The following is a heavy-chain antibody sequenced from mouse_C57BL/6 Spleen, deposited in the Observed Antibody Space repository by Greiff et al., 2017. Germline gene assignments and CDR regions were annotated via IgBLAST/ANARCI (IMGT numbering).Heavy chain of an antibody. J-gene: IGHJ1*03. CDR2: IFPGSGST. V-gene: IGHV1-75*01. CDR3: ARSIYYYGSSWYFDV. CDR1: GYTFTDYY. Sequence: QVQLQQSGPELVKPGASVKISCKASGYTFTDYYINWVKQRPGQGLEWIGWIFPGSGSTYYNEKFKGKATLTVDKSSSTAYMLLSSLTSEDSAVYCCARSIYYYGSSWYFDVWGTGTTVTVSS. D-gene: IGHD1-1*01.